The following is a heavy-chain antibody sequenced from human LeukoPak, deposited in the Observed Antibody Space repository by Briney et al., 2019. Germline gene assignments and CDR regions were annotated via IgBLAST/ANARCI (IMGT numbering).Heavy chain of an antibody. Sequence: SGTLSLTCTVSGGSISSYYWSWIRQPPGKGLEWIGYICYSGSTNYNPSLKSRVTISVDTSKNQFSLKLSSVTAADTAVYYCARLLGYCSSTSCLNWFDPWGQGTLVTVSS. D-gene: IGHD2-2*01. CDR2: ICYSGST. CDR3: ARLLGYCSSTSCLNWFDP. CDR1: GGSISSYY. V-gene: IGHV4-59*01. J-gene: IGHJ5*02.